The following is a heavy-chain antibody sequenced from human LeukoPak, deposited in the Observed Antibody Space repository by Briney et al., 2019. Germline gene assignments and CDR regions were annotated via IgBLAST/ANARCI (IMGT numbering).Heavy chain of an antibody. J-gene: IGHJ4*02. CDR3: AREWVHCSSTSCYKAYYFDY. D-gene: IGHD2-2*02. V-gene: IGHV1-69*13. Sequence: ASVKVSCKASGYTFTSYGISWVRQAPGQGLEWMGGIIPIFGTANYAQKFQGRVTITADESTSTAYMELSSLRSEDTAVYYCAREWVHCSSTSCYKAYYFDYWGQGTLVTVSS. CDR2: IIPIFGTA. CDR1: GYTFTSYG.